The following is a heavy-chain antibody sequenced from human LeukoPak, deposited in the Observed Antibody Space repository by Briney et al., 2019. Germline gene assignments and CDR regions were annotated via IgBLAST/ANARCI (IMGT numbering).Heavy chain of an antibody. V-gene: IGHV4-39*07. J-gene: IGHJ3*02. CDR2: IYYSGSS. CDR3: ARVHIGYDSSGYYFADAFDI. D-gene: IGHD3-22*01. CDR1: GGSISSSSYY. Sequence: SETLSLTCTVSGGSISSSSYYWGWIRQPPGKGLEWIGRIYYSGSSYYNSSLKSRVTISVDTSKNQFSLKLSSVTAADTAVYYCARVHIGYDSSGYYFADAFDIWGQGTMVTVST.